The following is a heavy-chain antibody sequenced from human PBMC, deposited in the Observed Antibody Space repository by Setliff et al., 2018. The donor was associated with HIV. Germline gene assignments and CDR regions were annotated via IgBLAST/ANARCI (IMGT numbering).Heavy chain of an antibody. J-gene: IGHJ6*03. CDR1: GYSLSTYA. CDR2: IDSNNGNR. V-gene: IGHV1-18*01. D-gene: IGHD3-22*01. Sequence: ASVKVSCKASGYSLSTYAISWVRQAPGQGLEWMGWIDSNNGNRNFAQKFRGRVTMTTDISTNTAYMEVRSLRFDDTAVYYCVRLTADRTNYYYYMDVWGKGTTVTVSS. CDR3: VRLTADRTNYYYYMDV.